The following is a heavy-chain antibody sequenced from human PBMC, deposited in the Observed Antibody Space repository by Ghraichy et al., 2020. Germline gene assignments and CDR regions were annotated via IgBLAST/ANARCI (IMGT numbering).Heavy chain of an antibody. J-gene: IGHJ3*02. CDR2: IYGGGTT. CDR1: GFTVSSNY. Sequence: GESLNISCAASGFTVSSNYMSWVRQAPGKGLEWVAIIYGGGTTYYADSVKGRFTISSDNSKNTLYLQMDSLRVEDTAIYYCARDRLPHDAFDIWGQGTMVTVSS. V-gene: IGHV3-66*01. D-gene: IGHD4-11*01. CDR3: ARDRLPHDAFDI.